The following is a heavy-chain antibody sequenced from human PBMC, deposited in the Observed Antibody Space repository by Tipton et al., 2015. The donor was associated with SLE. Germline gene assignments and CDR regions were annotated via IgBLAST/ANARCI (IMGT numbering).Heavy chain of an antibody. CDR2: FYHSGST. J-gene: IGHJ4*02. Sequence: TLSLTCNVSGHSVSSGYYWGWIRQFPGKGLEWIGSFYHSGSTYYNPSLKSRVTISVDTSKNQFSLKLTSVTAADTAVYYCAVNVVVKVQVDYWGPGALVTVSS. CDR3: AVNVVVKVQVDY. V-gene: IGHV4-38-2*02. CDR1: GHSVSSGYY. D-gene: IGHD2-21*01.